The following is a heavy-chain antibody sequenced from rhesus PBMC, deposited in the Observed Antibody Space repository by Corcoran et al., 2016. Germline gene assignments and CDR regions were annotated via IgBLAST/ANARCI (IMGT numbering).Heavy chain of an antibody. J-gene: IGHJ4*01. CDR2: GDHEDGEA. Sequence: EVQLVQSGAAVKKPGASEKLPCKASAYTFTDYSLHLLRQAPGKGLEWMERGDHEDGEAKHAQKYQDRVTITADTAKDTADMELSSLRSEDTAVYYCATGSSWSSDDGGQGVQVTVSS. D-gene: IGHD6-13*01. V-gene: IGHV1-111*02. CDR3: ATGSSWSSDD. CDR1: AYTFTDYS.